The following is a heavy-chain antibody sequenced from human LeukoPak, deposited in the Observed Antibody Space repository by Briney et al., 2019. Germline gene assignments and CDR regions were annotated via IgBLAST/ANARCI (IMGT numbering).Heavy chain of an antibody. CDR2: IYPGDSDT. CDR1: GYSFTNYW. Sequence: GESLKISCKGSGYSFTNYWIGWVRQMPGKGLEWMGIIYPGDSDTRYSPSFQGQVTISADKSIGTAYLQWGSLKASDTAMYYCARRADSSAYYTYWGQGTLVTVFS. V-gene: IGHV5-51*01. CDR3: ARRADSSAYYTY. D-gene: IGHD3-22*01. J-gene: IGHJ4*02.